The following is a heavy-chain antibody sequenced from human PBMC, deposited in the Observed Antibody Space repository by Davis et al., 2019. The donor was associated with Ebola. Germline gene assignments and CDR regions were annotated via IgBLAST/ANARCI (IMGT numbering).Heavy chain of an antibody. CDR3: AKDTANIWFDV. V-gene: IGHV3-23*01. D-gene: IGHD2-21*02. Sequence: GGSLRLSCAASGFNFNTYSMNWVRQAPGKGLEWVSTFGTSGDTYYADSVKGRFTISRDNSRNTLYLQMNGLRVEDTAMYYCAKDTANIWFDVWGQGTMVTVSS. CDR2: FGTSGDT. CDR1: GFNFNTYS. J-gene: IGHJ3*01.